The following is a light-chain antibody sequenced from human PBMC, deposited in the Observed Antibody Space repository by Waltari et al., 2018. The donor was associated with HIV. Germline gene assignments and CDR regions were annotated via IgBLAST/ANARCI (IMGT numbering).Light chain of an antibody. CDR1: SGHSTHA. V-gene: IGLV4-69*01. CDR3: QTWGTGIRV. Sequence: QLVLTQSPSASASLGAPVKPTCTLSSGHSTHALARHQQQPEKGPRYLMKLNSDGSHSKGDGIPDRFSGSSSGAERYLTIASLQSEDEADYYCQTWGTGIRVFGGGTKLTVL. CDR2: LNSDGSH. J-gene: IGLJ3*02.